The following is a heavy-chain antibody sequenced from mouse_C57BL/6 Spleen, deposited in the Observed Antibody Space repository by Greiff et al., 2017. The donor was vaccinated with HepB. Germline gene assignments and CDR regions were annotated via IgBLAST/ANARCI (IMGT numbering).Heavy chain of an antibody. CDR2: IYPRSGNT. D-gene: IGHD1-1*01. CDR3: ARVYYYGSSDDYFDY. Sequence: QVQLQQSGAELARPGASVKLSCKASGYTFTSYGISWVKQRTGQGLEWIGEIYPRSGNTYYNEKFKGKATLTADKSSSTAYMELRSLTSEDSAVDFCARVYYYGSSDDYFDYWGQGTTLTVSS. J-gene: IGHJ2*01. V-gene: IGHV1-81*01. CDR1: GYTFTSYG.